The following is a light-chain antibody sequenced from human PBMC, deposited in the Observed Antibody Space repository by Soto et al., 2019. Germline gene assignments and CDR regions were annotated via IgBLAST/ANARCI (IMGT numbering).Light chain of an antibody. CDR2: DTS. J-gene: IGKJ3*01. V-gene: IGKV3-20*01. Sequence: EIVLMQSPGTLSLSPGEVATLSCRASQSVNSNYLAWYQQKPGQAPTVLIFDTSRRATGVPDRFSGSRSGTDFTLTISRLEPDDFAVYYCQQYGSSQFTFGPGTKVHIK. CDR3: QQYGSSQFT. CDR1: QSVNSNY.